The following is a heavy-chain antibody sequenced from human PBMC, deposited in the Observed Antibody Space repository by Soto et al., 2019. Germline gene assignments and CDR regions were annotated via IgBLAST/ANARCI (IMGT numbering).Heavy chain of an antibody. V-gene: IGHV3-23*01. J-gene: IGHJ4*02. CDR2: IVGSGTST. CDR1: GFTFSSYA. D-gene: IGHD2-15*01. Sequence: GGSLRLSCAASGFTFSSYAMSWVRRAPGKGLQWVSAIVGSGTSTYYADSVKGRFTISRDNPKNSLYLQINSLRAEDTAVYYCAKESPHCNGGSCNVDYWGQGTLVTVYS. CDR3: AKESPHCNGGSCNVDY.